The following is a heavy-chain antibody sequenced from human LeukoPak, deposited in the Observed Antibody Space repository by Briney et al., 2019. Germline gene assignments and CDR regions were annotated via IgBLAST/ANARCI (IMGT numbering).Heavy chain of an antibody. CDR2: INAYNGNT. V-gene: IGHV1-18*04. J-gene: IGHJ4*02. CDR1: VYTFTSYG. Sequence: GASVKLSCKASVYTFTSYGISWVRQAPGQGLEWMGWINAYNGNTNYAQKLQGRVTMTTDTSTSTSYMELRSLRSDDTAVYYCARDRAAAGPPDPSFDYWGQGTLVTVSS. D-gene: IGHD6-13*01. CDR3: ARDRAAAGPPDPSFDY.